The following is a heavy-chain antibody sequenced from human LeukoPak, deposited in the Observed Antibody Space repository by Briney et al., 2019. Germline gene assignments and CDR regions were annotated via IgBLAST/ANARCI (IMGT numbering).Heavy chain of an antibody. V-gene: IGHV4-39*01. CDR2: IYYSGST. D-gene: IGHD6-13*01. CDR1: GGSISSSSYY. Sequence: SETLSLTCTVAGGSISSSSYYWGWIRQPPGKGLEWIGSIYYSGSTYYNPSLKSRVTISVDTSKNQFSLKLSSVTAADTAVYYCARQETTGVGPAAGTGFNYWGQGTLVTVSS. CDR3: ARQETTGVGPAAGTGFNY. J-gene: IGHJ4*02.